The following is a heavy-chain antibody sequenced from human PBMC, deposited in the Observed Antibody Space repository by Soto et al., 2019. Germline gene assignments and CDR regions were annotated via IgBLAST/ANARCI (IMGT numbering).Heavy chain of an antibody. Sequence: ASVKVSCKASGYTFTSYYMHWVRQAPGQGLEWMGIINPSGGSTSYAQKFQGRVTMTRDTSTSTVYMELSSLRSEDTAVYYCARASLVGRYFDWLFSHDAFDIWGQGTTVTVSS. J-gene: IGHJ3*02. CDR1: GYTFTSYY. CDR2: INPSGGST. CDR3: ARASLVGRYFDWLFSHDAFDI. V-gene: IGHV1-46*03. D-gene: IGHD3-9*01.